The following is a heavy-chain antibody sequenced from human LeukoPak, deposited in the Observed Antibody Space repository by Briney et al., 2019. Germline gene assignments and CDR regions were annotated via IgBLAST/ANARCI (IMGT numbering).Heavy chain of an antibody. Sequence: SQTLSLTCTVSGGSISSGGYYWSWIRQPPGKGLEWIGYIYHSGSTYYNPSLKSRVTISVDRSKNQFSRKLSSVTAADTAVYYCARGTVVTSAFDIWGQGTMVTVSS. CDR1: GGSISSGGYY. CDR3: ARGTVVTSAFDI. CDR2: IYHSGST. V-gene: IGHV4-30-2*01. J-gene: IGHJ3*02. D-gene: IGHD4-23*01.